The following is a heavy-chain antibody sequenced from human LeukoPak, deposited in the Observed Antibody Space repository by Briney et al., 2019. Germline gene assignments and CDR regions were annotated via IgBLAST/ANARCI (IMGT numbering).Heavy chain of an antibody. D-gene: IGHD4-17*01. CDR2: IYYSGST. J-gene: IGHJ5*02. CDR3: ARDLTGATVTPWFDP. V-gene: IGHV4-30-4*01. Sequence: SETLSLTCTVSGGSISSGDDYWSWIRQPPGKGLEWIGYIYYSGSTYYNPSLKSRVTISVDTSKNQFSLKLSSVTAADTAVYYCARDLTGATVTPWFDPWGQGTLVTVSS. CDR1: GGSISSGDDY.